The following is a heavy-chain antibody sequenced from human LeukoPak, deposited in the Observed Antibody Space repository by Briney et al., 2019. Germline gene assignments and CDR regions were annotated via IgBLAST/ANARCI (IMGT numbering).Heavy chain of an antibody. J-gene: IGHJ4*02. D-gene: IGHD5-12*01. CDR2: IYYSGST. V-gene: IGHV4-39*07. CDR3: VRAPMIKIVATFTMFDY. CDR1: GFIFSPYA. Sequence: GSLRLSCAASGFIFSPYAMSWVRQPPGKGLEWIGSIYYSGSTYYNPSLKSRVTISVDTSKNQFSLKLSSVTAADTAVYYCVRAPMIKIVATFTMFDYWGQGTLVTVSS.